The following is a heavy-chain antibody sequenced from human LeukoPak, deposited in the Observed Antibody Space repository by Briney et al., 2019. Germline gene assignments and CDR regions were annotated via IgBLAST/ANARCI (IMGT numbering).Heavy chain of an antibody. D-gene: IGHD4-17*01. Sequence: SVKVSCKASGGTFSSYAISWVRQAPGQGLGWMGRIIPIFGIANYAQKFQGRVTITADKSTSTAYMELSSLRSEDTAVYYCARAPTYGDYVGYWGQGTLVTVSS. J-gene: IGHJ4*02. CDR3: ARAPTYGDYVGY. CDR2: IIPIFGIA. CDR1: GGTFSSYA. V-gene: IGHV1-69*04.